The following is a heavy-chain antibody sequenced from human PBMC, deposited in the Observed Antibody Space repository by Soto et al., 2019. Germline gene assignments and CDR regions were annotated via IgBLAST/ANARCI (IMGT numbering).Heavy chain of an antibody. CDR2: IYYSGST. D-gene: IGHD3-3*01. Sequence: QVQLQESGPGLVKPSQTLSLTYTVSGGSISSGGYYWSWIRQHPGKGLEWIGYIYYSGSTYYNPSLKSRVTISVDTSKNQFSLKLSSVTAADTAVYYCARGHTIFGVVIPVGNWFDPWGQGTLVTVSS. V-gene: IGHV4-31*03. CDR1: GGSISSGGYY. CDR3: ARGHTIFGVVIPVGNWFDP. J-gene: IGHJ5*02.